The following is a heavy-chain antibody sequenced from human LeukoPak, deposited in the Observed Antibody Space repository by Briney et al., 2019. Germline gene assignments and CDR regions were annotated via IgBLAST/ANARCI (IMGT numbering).Heavy chain of an antibody. CDR2: IRYDGSNK. CDR3: AKEGYDSSGYYRY. V-gene: IGHV3-30*02. D-gene: IGHD3-22*01. CDR1: GFTFSSYG. J-gene: IGHJ4*02. Sequence: SGGSLRLSCAASGFTFSSYGMHWVRQAPGKGLEWVAFIRYDGSNKYYADSVKGRFTISRDNSKNTLYLQMNSQRAEDTAVYYCAKEGYDSSGYYRYWGQGTLVTVSS.